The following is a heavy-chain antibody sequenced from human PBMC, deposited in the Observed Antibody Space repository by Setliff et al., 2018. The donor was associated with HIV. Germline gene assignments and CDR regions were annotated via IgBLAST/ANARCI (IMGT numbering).Heavy chain of an antibody. CDR2: VFHTGST. CDR1: GASISSGRYY. D-gene: IGHD1-26*01. Sequence: SETLSLTCSVSGASISSGRYYWTWIRQPAGKGLEWIGHVFHTGSTNYNSSLKSRLTISTDTSKNQFHLNLSSVTAADTAIDYCATMGGQGTHFDYWGQGTLVTVS. CDR3: ATMGGQGTHFDY. V-gene: IGHV4-61*09. J-gene: IGHJ4*02.